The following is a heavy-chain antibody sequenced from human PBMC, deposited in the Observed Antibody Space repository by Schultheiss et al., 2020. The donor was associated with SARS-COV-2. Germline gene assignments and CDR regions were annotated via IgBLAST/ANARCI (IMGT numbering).Heavy chain of an antibody. D-gene: IGHD6-19*01. CDR1: GDSISSYY. Sequence: SETLSLTCTVSGDSISSYYWSWIRQPPGEGPEWIGYIYYSGSTNYNPSLKSRVTISIDTSKNQFSLKLSSVTAADTAVYYCASGAVAATGDFDYWGQGTLVTVSS. J-gene: IGHJ4*02. CDR2: IYYSGST. CDR3: ASGAVAATGDFDY. V-gene: IGHV4-59*08.